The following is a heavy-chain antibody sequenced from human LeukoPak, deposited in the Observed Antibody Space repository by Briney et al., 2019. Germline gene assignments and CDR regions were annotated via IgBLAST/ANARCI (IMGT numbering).Heavy chain of an antibody. CDR3: TSLTSTRDFWSGYYAIDY. CDR2: IRSKANSYAT. D-gene: IGHD3-3*01. Sequence: GGSLRLSCAASGFTFSGSATHWVRQASGKGLEWVGRIRSKANSYATAYAASVKGRFTISRDDSKNTAYLQMNSLKTEDTAVYYCTSLTSTRDFWSGYYAIDYWGQGTLATVSS. V-gene: IGHV3-73*01. J-gene: IGHJ4*02. CDR1: GFTFSGSA.